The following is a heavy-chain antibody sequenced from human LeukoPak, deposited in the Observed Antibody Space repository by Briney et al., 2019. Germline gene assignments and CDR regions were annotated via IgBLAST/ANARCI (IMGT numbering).Heavy chain of an antibody. D-gene: IGHD6-13*01. CDR3: AAGIAAAGSFDY. CDR1: GGSISSSSYY. J-gene: IGHJ4*02. CDR2: IYYSGST. V-gene: IGHV4-39*01. Sequence: SETLSLTCTVSGGSISSSSYYWGWIRQPPGKGLEWIGSIYYSGSTYYNPSLKSRVTISVDTSKNQFSLKLSSVTAADTAVYYCAAGIAAAGSFDYWGQGTLVTVSS.